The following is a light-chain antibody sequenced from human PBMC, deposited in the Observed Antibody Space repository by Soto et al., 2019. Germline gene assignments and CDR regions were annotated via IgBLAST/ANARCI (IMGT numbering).Light chain of an antibody. J-gene: IGLJ2*01. V-gene: IGLV2-23*01. Sequence: QSALTQPASVSGSPGQSITISCTGTSSDVGSYNLVSWYQQHPGKAPKLMIYEGTKRPSGVSNRFSGSKSGNTVSLTISGLQAEDEAHYYCCSYAGSSTVVFGGGTKLTVL. CDR3: CSYAGSSTVV. CDR2: EGT. CDR1: SSDVGSYNL.